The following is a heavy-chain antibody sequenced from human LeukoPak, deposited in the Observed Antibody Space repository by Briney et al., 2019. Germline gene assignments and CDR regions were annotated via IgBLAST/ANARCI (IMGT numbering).Heavy chain of an antibody. CDR1: GFTFSSYT. J-gene: IGHJ4*02. CDR3: AKDGGLWVSAHWGDS. V-gene: IGHV3-23*01. Sequence: GGSLRLSCTASGFTFSSYTTTWVRQAPGKGLKWVSTITTGDGNTYYTDSVKGRFTVSRDDSKNTLYLQMNSLRAEDTAVYYCAKDGGLWVSAHWGDSWGRGTLVTVSS. D-gene: IGHD7-27*01. CDR2: ITTGDGNT.